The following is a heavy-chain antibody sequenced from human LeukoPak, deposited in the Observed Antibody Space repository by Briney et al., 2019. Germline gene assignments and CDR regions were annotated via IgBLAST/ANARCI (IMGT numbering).Heavy chain of an antibody. D-gene: IGHD3-3*01. V-gene: IGHV1-18*01. CDR1: GYTFTSYG. CDR2: ISAYNGNT. CDR3: ARGPPYYDFWSGYSYYGMDV. Sequence: ASVKASCKASGYTFTSYGISWVRQAPGQGLEWMGWISAYNGNTNYAQKLQGRVTMTTDTSTSTAYMELRSLRSDDTAVYYCARGPPYYDFWSGYSYYGMDVWGQGTTVTVSS. J-gene: IGHJ6*02.